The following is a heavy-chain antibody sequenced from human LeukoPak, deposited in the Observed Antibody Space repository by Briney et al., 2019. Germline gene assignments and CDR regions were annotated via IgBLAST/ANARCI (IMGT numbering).Heavy chain of an antibody. CDR2: INHSGST. V-gene: IGHV4-34*01. Sequence: SETLSLTCAVYGGSFSGYYWSWIRQPPGKGLEWIGEINHSGSTNYNPSLKSRVTISVDTSKNQFSLKLSSVTAADTAVYYCASRSSIWSGYQDTLYYFDSWGQGTLVTVSS. CDR3: ASRSSIWSGYQDTLYYFDS. CDR1: GGSFSGYY. D-gene: IGHD3-3*01. J-gene: IGHJ4*02.